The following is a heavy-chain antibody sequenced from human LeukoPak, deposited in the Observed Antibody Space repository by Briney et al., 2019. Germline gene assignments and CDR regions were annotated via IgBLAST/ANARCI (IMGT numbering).Heavy chain of an antibody. Sequence: SGRSLRLSCTASGFIFRDYYMRWVRHIPGKNLESVSGVHTIYHTYYAGYVEGRFAISRENPKNSLYLQMNSLRAEDTAIYYCARGYSYGLYYFDYWGQGSLVTVSS. CDR2: VHTIYHT. CDR1: GFIFRDYY. CDR3: ARGYSYGLYYFDY. V-gene: IGHV3-13*01. J-gene: IGHJ4*02. D-gene: IGHD5-18*01.